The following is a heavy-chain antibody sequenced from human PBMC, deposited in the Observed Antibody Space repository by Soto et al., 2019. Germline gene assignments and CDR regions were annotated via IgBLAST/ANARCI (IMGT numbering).Heavy chain of an antibody. CDR3: ARARRGYGYGLPNY. J-gene: IGHJ4*02. CDR1: GGSVSGYY. D-gene: IGHD5-18*01. V-gene: IGHV4-34*01. Sequence: PSETLSLACAVYGGSVSGYYWSWIRQPPGKGLEWIGEINHSGSTNYNPSLKSRVTISVDTSKNQFSLKLSSVTAADTAVYYCARARRGYGYGLPNYWGQGTLVTVSS. CDR2: INHSGST.